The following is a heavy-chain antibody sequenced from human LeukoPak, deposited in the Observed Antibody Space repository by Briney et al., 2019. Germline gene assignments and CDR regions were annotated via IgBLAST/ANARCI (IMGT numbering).Heavy chain of an antibody. J-gene: IGHJ3*02. D-gene: IGHD1-1*01. Sequence: SETLSLTCTVSGGSISSGDYYWSWIRQPPGKGLEWIGYIYYSGSTYYNPSLKSRVTISVATSKNQFSLKLSSVTAADTAVYYCARAERNAFDIWGQGTMVTVSS. CDR2: IYYSGST. CDR3: ARAERNAFDI. CDR1: GGSISSGDYY. V-gene: IGHV4-30-4*08.